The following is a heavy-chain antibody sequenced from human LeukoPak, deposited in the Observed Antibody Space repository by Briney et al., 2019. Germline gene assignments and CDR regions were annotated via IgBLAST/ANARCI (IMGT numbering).Heavy chain of an antibody. D-gene: IGHD5-24*01. CDR3: AKQMATILAWFDP. CDR1: GGSLSSGSYY. Sequence: SQTLSLTCTVSGGSLSSGSYYWSWVRQPPGKGLEWIGRIYTSGSTNYNPSLKSRVTISVDTSKNQFSLKLSSVSAADTAVYYCAKQMATILAWFDPWGQGTLVTVSS. CDR2: IYTSGST. J-gene: IGHJ5*02. V-gene: IGHV4-61*02.